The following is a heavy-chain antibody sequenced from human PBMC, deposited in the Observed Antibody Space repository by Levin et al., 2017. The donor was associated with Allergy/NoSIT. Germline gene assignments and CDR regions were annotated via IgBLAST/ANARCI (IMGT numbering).Heavy chain of an antibody. J-gene: IGHJ4*02. CDR1: GGTFSSYA. CDR3: AREYCSGGSCYSDY. Sequence: KISCKASGGTFSSYAISWVRQAPGQGLEWMGGIIPIFGTANYAQKFQGRVTITADESTSTAYMELSSLRSEDTAVYYCAREYCSGGSCYSDYWGQGTLVTVSS. CDR2: IIPIFGTA. D-gene: IGHD2-15*01. V-gene: IGHV1-69*01.